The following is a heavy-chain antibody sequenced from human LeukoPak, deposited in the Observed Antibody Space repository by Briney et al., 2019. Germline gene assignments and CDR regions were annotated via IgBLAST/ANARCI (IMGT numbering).Heavy chain of an antibody. CDR2: IYTSGST. D-gene: IGHD3-10*01. CDR3: ARDRGWFGELLENVAFDI. Sequence: PSETLSLTCTVSGGSISSYYWSWLRQPAGKGLEWIGRIYTSGSTNYNPSLRSRGTMSVDTSKNQFSLKLSSVTAADTAVYYCARDRGWFGELLENVAFDIWGQGTMVTVSS. CDR1: GGSISSYY. J-gene: IGHJ3*02. V-gene: IGHV4-4*07.